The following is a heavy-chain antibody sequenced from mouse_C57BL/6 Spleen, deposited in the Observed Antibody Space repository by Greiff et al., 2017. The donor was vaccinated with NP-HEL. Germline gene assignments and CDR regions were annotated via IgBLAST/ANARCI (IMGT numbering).Heavy chain of an antibody. CDR2: IDPSDSYT. Sequence: QVQLQQPGAELVMPGASVKLSCKASGYTFTSYWMHWVKQRPGQGLEWIGVIDPSDSYTNYNQKFKGKSTLTVDKSSSTAYMQLSSLTSEDSAVYYCASYDGFAYWGQGTLVTVSA. V-gene: IGHV1-69*01. CDR3: ASYDGFAY. J-gene: IGHJ3*01. D-gene: IGHD2-3*01. CDR1: GYTFTSYW.